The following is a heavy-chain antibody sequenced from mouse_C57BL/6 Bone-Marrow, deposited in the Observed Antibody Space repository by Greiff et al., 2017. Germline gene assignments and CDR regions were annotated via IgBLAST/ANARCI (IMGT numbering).Heavy chain of an antibody. V-gene: IGHV5-17*01. D-gene: IGHD1-1*01. Sequence: DVMLVESGGGLVKPGGSLKLSCAASGFTFRDYGMHWVRQAPEKGLEWVAYISSGSSTIYYADTVKGRFTISRDNAKNTLFLQMTSLRSEDTAMYYCARRAYGTYWGQGTLVTVSA. CDR3: ARRAYGTY. J-gene: IGHJ3*01. CDR1: GFTFRDYG. CDR2: ISSGSSTI.